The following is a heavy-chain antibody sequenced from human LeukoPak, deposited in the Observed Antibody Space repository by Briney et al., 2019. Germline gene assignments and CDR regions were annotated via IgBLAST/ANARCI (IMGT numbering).Heavy chain of an antibody. V-gene: IGHV4-31*03. J-gene: IGHJ4*02. CDR1: GGSISSGGYY. D-gene: IGHD6-19*01. Sequence: SQTLSLTCTVSGGSISSGGYYWSWIRQHPGKGLEWIGYIYYNGSTYYNPSLKSRVTISVDTSKNQFSLKLSSVTAADTAVYYCARDRAVAGERGFDYWGQGTLVTVSS. CDR2: IYYNGST. CDR3: ARDRAVAGERGFDY.